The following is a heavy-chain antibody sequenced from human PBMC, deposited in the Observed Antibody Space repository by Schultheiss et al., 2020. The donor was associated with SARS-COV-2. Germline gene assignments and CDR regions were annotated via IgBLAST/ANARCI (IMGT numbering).Heavy chain of an antibody. CDR2: ISYSGAST. D-gene: IGHD4-17*01. J-gene: IGHJ3*02. Sequence: GGSLRLSCVGSGFTFSSFGMHWVRRAPGKGLEWVSLISYSGASTNYADSVKGRFTISRDTSTDTLYLHMNSLRAEDTAVYYCARLTTVTLGDAFDIWGQGTMVTVSS. CDR3: ARLTTVTLGDAFDI. CDR1: GFTFSSFG. V-gene: IGHV3-23*01.